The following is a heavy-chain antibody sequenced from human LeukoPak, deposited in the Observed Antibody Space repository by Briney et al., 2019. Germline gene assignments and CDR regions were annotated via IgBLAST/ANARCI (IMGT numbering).Heavy chain of an antibody. CDR2: ISWNSGSI. V-gene: IGHV3-9*01. CDR1: GFTFDDYA. J-gene: IGHJ5*02. D-gene: IGHD3-10*01. Sequence: GRSLRLSCAASGFTFDDYAMHWVRQAPGKGLEWVSVISWNSGSIGYADSVKGRFTISRDNAKNSLYLQMNSLRAEDTALYYCAKSMVRGVILPNWFDPWGQGTLVTVSS. CDR3: AKSMVRGVILPNWFDP.